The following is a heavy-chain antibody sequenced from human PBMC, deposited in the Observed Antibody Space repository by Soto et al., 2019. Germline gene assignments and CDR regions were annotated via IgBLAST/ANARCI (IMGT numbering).Heavy chain of an antibody. Sequence: EVHVVESGGALVQPGGSLRLSCVVSGFTFSGFWMTWVRQSPGKGLEWVANINHDGDTKYYVDSVKGRFTISRDNAKSSLYLQMNSLRTEDTAVYYCARGGYDFGYEDYWGQGTLVTVSS. CDR2: INHDGDTK. J-gene: IGHJ4*02. D-gene: IGHD5-12*01. V-gene: IGHV3-7*01. CDR1: GFTFSGFW. CDR3: ARGGYDFGYEDY.